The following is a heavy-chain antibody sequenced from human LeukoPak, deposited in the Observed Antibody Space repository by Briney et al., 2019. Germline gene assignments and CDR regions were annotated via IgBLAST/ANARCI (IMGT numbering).Heavy chain of an antibody. J-gene: IGHJ4*02. V-gene: IGHV3-21*01. CDR2: ISSSSSYI. CDR3: ARGGYYYDSSGYYKSVDY. Sequence: PGGSLRLSCAASGFTFSSYSMNWVRQAPGKGLEWVSSISSSSSYIYYADSVKGRFTISRDNAKNSLYLQMNSLRAEDTAVYYCARGGYYYDSSGYYKSVDYWGQGTLVTVSS. D-gene: IGHD3-22*01. CDR1: GFTFSSYS.